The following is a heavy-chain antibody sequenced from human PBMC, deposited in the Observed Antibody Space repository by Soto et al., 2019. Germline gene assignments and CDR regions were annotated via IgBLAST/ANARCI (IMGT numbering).Heavy chain of an antibody. CDR1: GGSISSSSYY. CDR2: FYYSGST. D-gene: IGHD1-26*01. Sequence: SETLSLTCTVSGGSISSSSYYWGWIRQPPGKGLEWIGSFYYSGSTYYNPSLKSRVTISVDTSKNQFSLKLGSVTAADTAVYYCARPSRGYSGSRIDYWGQGTLVTVSS. V-gene: IGHV4-39*01. CDR3: ARPSRGYSGSRIDY. J-gene: IGHJ4*02.